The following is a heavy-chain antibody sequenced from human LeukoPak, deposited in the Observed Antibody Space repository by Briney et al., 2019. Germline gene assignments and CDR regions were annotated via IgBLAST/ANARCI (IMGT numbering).Heavy chain of an antibody. CDR1: GFTFDDYG. V-gene: IGHV3-21*01. J-gene: IGHJ4*02. CDR2: ISSSSSYI. D-gene: IGHD4-17*01. CDR3: ARRSGDYRIMNFDY. Sequence: KPGGSLRLSCAASGFTFDDYGMNWVRQAPGKGLEWVSSISSSSSYIYYADSVKGRFTISRDNAKNSLYLQMNSLRAEDTAVYYCARRSGDYRIMNFDYWGQGTLVTVSS.